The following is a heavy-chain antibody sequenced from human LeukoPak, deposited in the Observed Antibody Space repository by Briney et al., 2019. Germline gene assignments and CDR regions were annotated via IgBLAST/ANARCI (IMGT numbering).Heavy chain of an antibody. J-gene: IGHJ6*02. D-gene: IGHD3-3*01. CDR1: GFTFSSYG. CDR2: IWNDGSNK. Sequence: GGSLRLSCAASGFTFSSYGMHWARQAPGKGLEWVADIWNDGSNKYYADSVKGRFTISRGKSKSPRYLQMSGLRAEETAVYDCARDGDHYDFWSGLLDVWGQGTTVTVSS. CDR3: ARDGDHYDFWSGLLDV. V-gene: IGHV3-33*01.